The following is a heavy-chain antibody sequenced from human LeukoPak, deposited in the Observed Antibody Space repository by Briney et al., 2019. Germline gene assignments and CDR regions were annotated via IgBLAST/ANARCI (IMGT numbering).Heavy chain of an antibody. J-gene: IGHJ4*02. D-gene: IGHD3-10*01. Sequence: PSETLSLTCGVYGGSYSDYYWSWIRQPPGKGLEWIGEINHSGSTNYNPSLKSRVTISVDTSKNQFSLKLSSVTAADTAVYFCARNAGSGSYWDDYWGQGTLVTVSS. CDR2: INHSGST. CDR3: ARNAGSGSYWDDY. V-gene: IGHV4-34*01. CDR1: GGSYSDYY.